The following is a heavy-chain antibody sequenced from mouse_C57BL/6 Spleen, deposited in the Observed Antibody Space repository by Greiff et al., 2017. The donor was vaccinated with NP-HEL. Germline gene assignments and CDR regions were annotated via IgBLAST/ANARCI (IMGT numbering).Heavy chain of an antibody. J-gene: IGHJ1*03. CDR2: INPYNGGT. CDR3: ARSRLSYWYFDV. CDR1: GYTFTDYY. V-gene: IGHV1-19*01. Sequence: EVQLQESGPVLVKPGASVKMSCKASGYTFTDYYMNWVKQSHGKSLEWIGVINPYNGGTSYNQKFKGKATLTVDKSSSTAYMELNSLTSEDSAVYYCARSRLSYWYFDVWGTRTTVTVSS.